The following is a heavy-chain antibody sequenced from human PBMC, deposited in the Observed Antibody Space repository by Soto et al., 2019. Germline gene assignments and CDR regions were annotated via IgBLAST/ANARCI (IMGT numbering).Heavy chain of an antibody. CDR3: ARRGSGTYSFDY. D-gene: IGHD3-10*01. Sequence: QVQLVESGGGVVQPGRSLRLSCAASGFTFSSYGMHWVRQAPGKGLEWVAVIWSDGSDKYYADSVKGRFTISRDNSKNTLYLHMNSLRAEGTAVYYCARRGSGTYSFDYWGQGTLVTVSS. CDR2: IWSDGSDK. V-gene: IGHV3-33*03. CDR1: GFTFSSYG. J-gene: IGHJ4*02.